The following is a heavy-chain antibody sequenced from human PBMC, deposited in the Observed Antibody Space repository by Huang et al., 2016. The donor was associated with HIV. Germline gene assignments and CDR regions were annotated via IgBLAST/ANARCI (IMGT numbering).Heavy chain of an antibody. CDR3: AKVQLGAGAIDY. D-gene: IGHD1-26*01. V-gene: IGHV3-43*01. J-gene: IGHJ4*02. CDR1: GFPFDDYT. CDR2: ITWNGGII. Sequence: EVQLVESGGAVVQPGGSLRLSCATSGFPFDDYTMHWVRQPPGKGLDGVSLITWNGGIIHYADSVMGRFTISRDNNKKSLFLQMDSVRSEDTALYYCAKVQLGAGAIDYWGQGTLVTVSS.